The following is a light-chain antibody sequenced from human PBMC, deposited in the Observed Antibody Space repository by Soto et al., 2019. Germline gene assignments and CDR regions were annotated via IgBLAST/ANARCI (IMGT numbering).Light chain of an antibody. Sequence: QSVLTQPASVSGSPGQSLTISCTGTTTDVDPYDLVSWYRQHPGTAPKLVIYEVSNRPSGTSDRFSGSKSGHTASLTISGLQTEDEAVYYCGSYTSSSNYVFGTGTKVTVL. J-gene: IGLJ1*01. CDR3: GSYTSSSNYV. CDR2: EVS. V-gene: IGLV2-14*02. CDR1: TTDVDPYDL.